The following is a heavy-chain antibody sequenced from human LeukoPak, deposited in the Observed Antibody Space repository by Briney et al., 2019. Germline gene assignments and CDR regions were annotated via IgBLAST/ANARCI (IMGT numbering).Heavy chain of an antibody. J-gene: IGHJ4*02. CDR2: INPNNGGT. CDR3: ARDGVRGDSGYPFDY. Sequence: ASVKVSCKASGYTFTGYYMHWVRQAPGQGPEWVGWINPNNGGTVYAQKFQGRVTMTRDTSISTAYMELSRLKSDDTAVYYCARDGVRGDSGYPFDYWGQGTLVTVSS. CDR1: GYTFTGYY. V-gene: IGHV1-2*02. D-gene: IGHD3-10*01.